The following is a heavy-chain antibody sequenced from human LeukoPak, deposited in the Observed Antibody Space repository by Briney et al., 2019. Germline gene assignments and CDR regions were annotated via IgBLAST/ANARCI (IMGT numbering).Heavy chain of an antibody. D-gene: IGHD6-13*01. CDR3: AKFNSSRQGGYFDY. CDR2: ISGSGGST. V-gene: IGHV3-23*01. J-gene: IGHJ4*02. Sequence: GGSLRLSCAASGFTFSSYAMSCVRQAPGKGLEWVSAISGSGGSTYYADSVKGRFTISRDNSKNTLYLQMNSLRAEDTAVYYCAKFNSSRQGGYFDYWGQGTLVTVSS. CDR1: GFTFSSYA.